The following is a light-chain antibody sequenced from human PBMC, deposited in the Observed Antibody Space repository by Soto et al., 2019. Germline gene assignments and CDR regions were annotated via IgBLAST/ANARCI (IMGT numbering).Light chain of an antibody. V-gene: IGKV1-5*03. CDR2: KAS. CDR1: QTISSW. Sequence: DIQMTQCPSTLSGSVGDRVTISGRASQTISSWLAWYQQKPGKAPKLLIYKASTLKSGVPSRFSGSGSGTEFTLTISSLQPDDFATYYCQHYNSYSEAFGQGTKVDIK. CDR3: QHYNSYSEA. J-gene: IGKJ1*01.